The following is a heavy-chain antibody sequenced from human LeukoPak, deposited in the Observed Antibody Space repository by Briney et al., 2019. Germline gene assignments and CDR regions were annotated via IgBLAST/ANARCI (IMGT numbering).Heavy chain of an antibody. Sequence: SETLSLTCAISGASIASGSYHWDWIRQPAGSRPEYIGRISAGGRTNYNPSLKSRLTISMDTSKNHVSLRLSSVTAADMAVYYCTRGGHDYGGSFDTWGQGILVTVSS. CDR2: ISAGGRT. CDR3: TRGGHDYGGSFDT. J-gene: IGHJ5*02. CDR1: GASIASGSYH. V-gene: IGHV4-61*02. D-gene: IGHD4-23*01.